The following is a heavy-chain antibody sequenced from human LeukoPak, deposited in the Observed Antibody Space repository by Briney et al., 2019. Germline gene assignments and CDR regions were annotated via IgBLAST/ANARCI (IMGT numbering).Heavy chain of an antibody. CDR1: GCSVSSGSYY. Sequence: KPSETLSLTCTVSGCSVSSGSYYWSWIRQPPGKGLEWIGNIYYSGSTNYNPSLKSRVTISVDTSKNQFSLKLSSVTAADTAVYYCAREERNSWDRYFQHWGQGTLVTVSS. J-gene: IGHJ1*01. CDR3: AREERNSWDRYFQH. V-gene: IGHV4-61*01. D-gene: IGHD6-13*01. CDR2: IYYSGST.